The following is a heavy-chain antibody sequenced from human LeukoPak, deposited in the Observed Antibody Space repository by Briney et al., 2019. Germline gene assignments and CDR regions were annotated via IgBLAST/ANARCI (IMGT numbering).Heavy chain of an antibody. Sequence: GGSLRLSCAASGFTFSDYYMSWIRQAPGKGLEWISYIGSSGSPIYYADSVKGRLTISRDNAKNSLYLQMNSLRAEDTAVYYCARVHSGSLYYFDFWGQGALVTVSS. D-gene: IGHD1-26*01. V-gene: IGHV3-11*01. CDR2: IGSSGSPI. J-gene: IGHJ4*02. CDR3: ARVHSGSLYYFDF. CDR1: GFTFSDYY.